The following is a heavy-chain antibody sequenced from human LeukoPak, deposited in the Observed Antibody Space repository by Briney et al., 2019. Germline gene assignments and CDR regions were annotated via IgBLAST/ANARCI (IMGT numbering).Heavy chain of an antibody. D-gene: IGHD6-25*01. V-gene: IGHV3-53*01. CDR3: ARDLSNGFDY. J-gene: IGHJ4*02. CDR2: IYIGGIT. Sequence: GGSLRLSCAASGFTDSSNYMSWVRQAPRKGLEWVSIIYIGGITYYADSVKGRFTISRDSSKNTLYLQMNSLRAEDTAVYYCARDLSNGFDYWGQGTLVTVSS. CDR1: GFTDSSNY.